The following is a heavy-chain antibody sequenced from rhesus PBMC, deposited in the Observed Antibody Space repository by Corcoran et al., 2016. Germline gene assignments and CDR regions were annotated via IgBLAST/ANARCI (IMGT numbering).Heavy chain of an antibody. CDR1: GFTFSSST. J-gene: IGHJ5-2*02. D-gene: IGHD5-12*01. CDR3: TTEIQGGSLDV. V-gene: IGHV3-118*01. CDR2: IRSNSNNFET. Sequence: EVQLVESGGGLVQPGGSLRLSCAASGFTFSSSTMHWVRQASGKGLEWVGRIRSNSNNFETAYSASVKGRFTISRDDSKNTAYLQMNSLKTEDTAVYYCTTEIQGGSLDVWGRGVLVTVSS.